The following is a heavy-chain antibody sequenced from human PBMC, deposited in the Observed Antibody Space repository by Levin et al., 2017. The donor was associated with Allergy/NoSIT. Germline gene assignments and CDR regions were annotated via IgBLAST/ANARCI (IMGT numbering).Heavy chain of an antibody. Sequence: GASVKVSCAASGFTFSSYAMHWVRQAPGKGLEWVAVISYDGSNKYYADSVKGRFTISRDNSKNTLYLQMNSLRAEDTAVYYCAEDSSGYYYFDYWGQGTLVTVSS. V-gene: IGHV3-30-3*01. D-gene: IGHD3-22*01. CDR1: GFTFSSYA. J-gene: IGHJ4*02. CDR3: AEDSSGYYYFDY. CDR2: ISYDGSNK.